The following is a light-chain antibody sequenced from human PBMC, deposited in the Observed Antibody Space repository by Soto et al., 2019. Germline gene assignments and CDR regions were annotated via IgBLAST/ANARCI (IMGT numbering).Light chain of an antibody. CDR3: SSCATSSTLHV. CDR2: DVS. CDR1: SSDVGGYNY. Sequence: QSALTQPASVSGSPGQSITISCTGASSDVGGYNYDSWYQQHPGKAPKLIIYDVSNRPSGVSDRFSGSKSGNTASLTISGLQTEDEADYFCSSCATSSTLHVFGTGTKLTVL. J-gene: IGLJ1*01. V-gene: IGLV2-14*03.